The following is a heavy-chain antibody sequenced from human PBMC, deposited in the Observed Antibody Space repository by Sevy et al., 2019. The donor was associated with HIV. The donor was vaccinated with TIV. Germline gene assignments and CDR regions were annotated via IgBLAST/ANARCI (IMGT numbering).Heavy chain of an antibody. Sequence: GGSLRLSCAASGFIFSNAWMSWVRQAPGKGLEWVGRIKSKSDGGPSDHAAPVKARFTISRDDSRNTLYLQMNSLKTEDTAVYYCTSMTTVEGVFDFWGQGTMVTVSS. CDR3: TSMTTVEGVFDF. CDR1: GFIFSNAW. CDR2: IKSKSDGGPS. V-gene: IGHV3-15*01. J-gene: IGHJ4*01. D-gene: IGHD4-17*01.